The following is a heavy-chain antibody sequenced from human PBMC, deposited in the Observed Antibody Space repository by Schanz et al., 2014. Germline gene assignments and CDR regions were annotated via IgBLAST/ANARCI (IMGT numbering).Heavy chain of an antibody. V-gene: IGHV3-30*02. CDR2: IWYDGSNK. Sequence: QVQLVESGGGLVKPGGSLRLSCEASGFTFKNFGMHWVRQTPGKGLEWMAFIWYDGSNKIYADSVKGRFTISRDNSNNTLFLQMSSLRVEDTAIYYCAKDSVLVATGHDYFDYWGQGTLVTVSS. J-gene: IGHJ4*02. CDR3: AKDSVLVATGHDYFDY. CDR1: GFTFKNFG. D-gene: IGHD2-21*01.